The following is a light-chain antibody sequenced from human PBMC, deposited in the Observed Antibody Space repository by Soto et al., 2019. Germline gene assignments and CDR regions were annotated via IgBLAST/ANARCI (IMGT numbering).Light chain of an antibody. J-gene: IGKJ5*01. CDR3: QQYENLPT. Sequence: DIQMTQSPSSLYASVGDRVTITCQASQNINNYLNWYQQKPGXAPXXLIYDASNLEAGVPSRFSGSGSGTDFTFTISRLQPEDIATYYCQQYENLPTFGQGTRLEIK. CDR1: QNINNY. V-gene: IGKV1-33*01. CDR2: DAS.